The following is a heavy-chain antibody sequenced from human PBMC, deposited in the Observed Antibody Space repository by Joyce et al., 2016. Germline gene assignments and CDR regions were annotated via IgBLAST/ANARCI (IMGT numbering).Heavy chain of an antibody. D-gene: IGHD1-26*01. CDR3: ARTWEQLYYHGVDV. V-gene: IGHV4-38-2*01. Sequence: YWGWIRQPPGKGLEWIGSIYHSGSTYYNPSLQSRVTISMDTSKNQFSLKRSSVTAADTAVYYCARTWEQLYYHGVDVWGQGTTVTVSS. CDR2: IYHSGST. CDR1: Y. J-gene: IGHJ6*02.